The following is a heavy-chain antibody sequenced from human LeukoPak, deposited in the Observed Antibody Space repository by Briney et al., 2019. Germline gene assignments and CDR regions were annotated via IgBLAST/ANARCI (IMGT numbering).Heavy chain of an antibody. CDR2: IGDTGDTI. J-gene: IGHJ4*02. D-gene: IGHD3-10*01. Sequence: GGSLRLSCAASGFTFSSYAMSWVRQAPGKGLEWVSAIGDTGDTIYYSDSVKGRFTISRDNSKNTLYLQMNSLRAEDTAVYFCASRNYYSSGRPFDYWGQGTLVTVSS. CDR1: GFTFSSYA. CDR3: ASRNYYSSGRPFDY. V-gene: IGHV3-23*01.